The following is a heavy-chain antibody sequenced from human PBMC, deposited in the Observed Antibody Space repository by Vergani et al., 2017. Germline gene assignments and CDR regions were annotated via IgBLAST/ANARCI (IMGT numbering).Heavy chain of an antibody. Sequence: EVQLMESGGGLVQPGGSLRLSCAASGFTFSNYWMSWVRQAPGKGHEWVSFVSTGTKSQSYAESVKGRFTISRDSAKNSLYLQRDSLRAEDTAVYYCAREDSSTSGRAFDFWGQGTLVTVSS. J-gene: IGHJ4*02. CDR2: VSTGTKSQ. CDR1: GFTFSNYW. V-gene: IGHV3-48*01. CDR3: AREDSSTSGRAFDF. D-gene: IGHD2-2*01.